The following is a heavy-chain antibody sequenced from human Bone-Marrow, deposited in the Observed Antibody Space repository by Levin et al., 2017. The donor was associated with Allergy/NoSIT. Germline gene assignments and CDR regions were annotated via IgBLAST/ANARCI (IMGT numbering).Heavy chain of an antibody. CDR3: VTGGGMITFGRGLGWFDA. Sequence: GGSLRLSCATSGFNFSMSAIHWVRQAPGKGLEWVPIISYDGITKSYADSVKGRFTVSRDNSKNILYLQMNSLRSEDTGVYYCVTGGGMITFGRGLGWFDAWGQGTLVTVSS. CDR1: GFNFSMSA. CDR2: ISYDGITK. D-gene: IGHD3-16*01. V-gene: IGHV3-30-3*01. J-gene: IGHJ5*02.